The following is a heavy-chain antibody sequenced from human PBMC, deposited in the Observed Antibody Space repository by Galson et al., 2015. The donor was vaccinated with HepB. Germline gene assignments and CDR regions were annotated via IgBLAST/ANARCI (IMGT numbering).Heavy chain of an antibody. Sequence: SLRLSCAASGFTFGDYTMSWFRQAPGKGLEWVGSIRSNAYGGTTEYVASVKRSFTISRHDSKSITYLQIHSLKTEDTAVYYCTGDRKGGYGPFDDWGQGTLVTVSS. CDR2: IRSNAYGGTT. V-gene: IGHV3-49*03. J-gene: IGHJ4*02. CDR3: TGDRKGGYGPFDD. D-gene: IGHD5-12*01. CDR1: GFTFGDYT.